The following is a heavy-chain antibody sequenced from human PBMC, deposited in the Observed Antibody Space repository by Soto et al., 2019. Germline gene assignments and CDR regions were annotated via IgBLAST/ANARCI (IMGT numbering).Heavy chain of an antibody. Sequence: SETLSLTCGVSGGSISSYYWWSWVRQPPGRGLEWIGEIYHSGSTNYNPSLKSRVTISVDKSKDQFSLELTSVTAADTAVYFCARDRPSEYTYGSSGWSDTWGQGTLVTVSS. V-gene: IGHV4-4*02. CDR3: ARDRPSEYTYGSSGWSDT. CDR1: GGSISSYYW. CDR2: IYHSGST. J-gene: IGHJ5*02. D-gene: IGHD5-18*01.